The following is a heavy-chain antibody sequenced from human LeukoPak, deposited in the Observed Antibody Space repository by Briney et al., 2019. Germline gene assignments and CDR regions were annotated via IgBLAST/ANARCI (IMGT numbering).Heavy chain of an antibody. CDR3: AKDARSYSIILPTDY. V-gene: IGHV3-23*01. D-gene: IGHD1-26*01. Sequence: GGSLRLSCAASGFTFSSYAMSWVRQAPGKGLEWVSAISGSGGSTYYADSVMGRFTISRDNSKNTLYLQMNSLRAEDTAVYYCAKDARSYSIILPTDYWGQGTLVTVSS. CDR1: GFTFSSYA. CDR2: ISGSGGST. J-gene: IGHJ4*02.